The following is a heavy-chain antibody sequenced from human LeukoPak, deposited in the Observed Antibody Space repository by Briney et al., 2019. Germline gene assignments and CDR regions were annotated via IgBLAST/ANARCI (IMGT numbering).Heavy chain of an antibody. J-gene: IGHJ3*02. D-gene: IGHD3-16*01. CDR1: GFTFSSYT. CDR2: ISGSSNYI. CDR3: ARGRGDLDAFDI. V-gene: IGHV3-21*01. Sequence: GGSLRLSCAASGFTFSSYTMNWVRQAPGKGLEWVSSISGSSNYIYQADSVKGRFTISRDNAKNSLYLQMSSLRAEDTAIYYCARGRGDLDAFDIWGQGTMVTVSS.